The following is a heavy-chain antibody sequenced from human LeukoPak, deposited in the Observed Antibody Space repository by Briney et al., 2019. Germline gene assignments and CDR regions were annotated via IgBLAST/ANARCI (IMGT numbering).Heavy chain of an antibody. CDR3: ARDPTAMVRGVITHQYSLYYYGMDV. CDR2: INPNSGGT. CDR1: GYTFTGYY. J-gene: IGHJ6*02. D-gene: IGHD3-10*01. V-gene: IGHV1-2*02. Sequence: ASVKVSCKASGYTFTGYYMHWVRQAPGQGLEWMGWINPNSGGTNYAQKFQGRVTMTRDTSISTAYMELSRLRSDDTAVYYCARDPTAMVRGVITHQYSLYYYGMDVWGQGTTVTVSS.